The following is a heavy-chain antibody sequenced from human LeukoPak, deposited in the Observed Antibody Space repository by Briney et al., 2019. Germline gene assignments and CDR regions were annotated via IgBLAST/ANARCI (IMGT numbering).Heavy chain of an antibody. V-gene: IGHV1-3*01. CDR3: ARVRRLLWFGELFQ. D-gene: IGHD3-10*01. Sequence: ASVKVSCKASGYTFTSYAMHWVRQAPGQRLEWMGWINAGNGNTKYSQKFQGRVTITRDTSASTAYMELSSLRSEDTAVYYCARVRRLLWFGELFQWGQGTLVTVSS. CDR1: GYTFTSYA. CDR2: INAGNGNT. J-gene: IGHJ4*02.